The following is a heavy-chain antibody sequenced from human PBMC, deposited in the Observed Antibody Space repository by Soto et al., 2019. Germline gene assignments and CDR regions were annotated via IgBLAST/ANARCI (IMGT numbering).Heavy chain of an antibody. CDR1: GGSISSSNW. CDR3: ARCIAAAGPIDY. V-gene: IGHV4-4*02. D-gene: IGHD6-13*01. J-gene: IGHJ4*02. Sequence: QVQLQESGPGLVKPSGTLSLTCAVSGGSISSSNWWSWVRQPPGKGLEWIGEIYHSGSTNYNPSRMFRVTLSVATAKHPFSRKPSSVAAADTAGYYCARCIAAAGPIDYWGQGTRVTVSS. CDR2: IYHSGST.